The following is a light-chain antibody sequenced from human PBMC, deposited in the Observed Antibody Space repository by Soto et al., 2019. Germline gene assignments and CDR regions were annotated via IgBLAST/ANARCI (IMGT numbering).Light chain of an antibody. J-gene: IGLJ1*01. CDR3: AVRDDSQNGFFA. CDR1: RSNIGSNA. Sequence: QSVLTQPPSASGAPGQRVTISSSGSRSNIGSNAVSWYQQLPGKAPKLLIYDNNQRPSGVPDRFSASKSGTSASLAISGLQSEDEADYYCAVRDDSQNGFFAFGTGTKVTVL. CDR2: DNN. V-gene: IGLV1-44*01.